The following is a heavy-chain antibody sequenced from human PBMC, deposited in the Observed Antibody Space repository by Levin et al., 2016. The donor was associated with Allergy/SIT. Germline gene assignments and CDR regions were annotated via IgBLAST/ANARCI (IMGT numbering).Heavy chain of an antibody. D-gene: IGHD1-1*01. CDR1: GYILRSQA. Sequence: ASVKVSCKASGYILRSQAMHWVRQAPGQRLEWMARINAGNDDTIYSQKVQGRVTITRDTSAGTAYMELTNLRSEDTAVYYCARSNWTDETWGQGTLVTVSS. CDR3: ARSNWTDET. J-gene: IGHJ4*02. CDR2: INAGNDDT. V-gene: IGHV1-3*01.